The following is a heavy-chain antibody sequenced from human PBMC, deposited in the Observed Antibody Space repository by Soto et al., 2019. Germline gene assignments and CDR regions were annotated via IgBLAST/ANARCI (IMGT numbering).Heavy chain of an antibody. CDR1: GFTFSSYA. V-gene: IGHV3-23*01. J-gene: IGHJ4*02. D-gene: IGHD6-19*01. CDR3: AKGLSAVAGTVGQ. Sequence: EVQLLESGGGLVQPGGSLRLSCAASGFTFSSYAMNWVRQAPGKGLEWVSDINNSGDRTYYADSVKGRFTISRDNSENMLYLEMNSLRAEDTAVYYCAKGLSAVAGTVGQWGQGILVTVS. CDR2: INNSGDRT.